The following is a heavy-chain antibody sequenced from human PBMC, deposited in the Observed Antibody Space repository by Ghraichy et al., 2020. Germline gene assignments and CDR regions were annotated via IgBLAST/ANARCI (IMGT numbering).Heavy chain of an antibody. J-gene: IGHJ6*02. CDR2: IGTAGDT. V-gene: IGHV3-13*01. CDR1: GFTFSTYD. D-gene: IGHD2-2*01. CDR3: AKEGGCSSTNCYDGMDV. Sequence: GSLSLSCAASGFTFSTYDMHWVRQATGKGLEWVSAIGTAGDTFYAGSVKGRFTISRENGKSSLYLQMNSLRAGDTAVYYCAKEGGCSSTNCYDGMDVWGQGTTVTVSS.